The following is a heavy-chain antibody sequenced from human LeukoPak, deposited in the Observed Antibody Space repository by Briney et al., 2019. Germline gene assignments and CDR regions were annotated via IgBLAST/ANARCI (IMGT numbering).Heavy chain of an antibody. CDR2: IYHSGST. CDR3: ASGGTTLGPMDV. J-gene: IGHJ6*02. CDR1: GGSISSGGYS. D-gene: IGHD3-16*01. V-gene: IGHV4-30-2*01. Sequence: SETLSLTCAVSGGSISSGGYSWSWIRQPPGKGLEWIGYIYHSGSTYYNPSLKSRGTISVDRSKNQFSLKLSSVTAADTAVYYCASGGTTLGPMDVWGQGTTVTVPS.